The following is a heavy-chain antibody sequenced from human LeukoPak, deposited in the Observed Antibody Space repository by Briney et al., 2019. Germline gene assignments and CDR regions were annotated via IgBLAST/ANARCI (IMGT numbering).Heavy chain of an antibody. V-gene: IGHV4-34*01. CDR3: ARAEEGVATDGRGWFDP. J-gene: IGHJ5*02. Sequence: SETLSLTCAVYGGSFSGYSWTCIRQPPGKGLVWIGEISHSGSTNNNPSLKSRVTISVDTSKNQFSLKVSSVTAADTAVYYCARAEEGVATDGRGWFDPWGQGTLVTVSS. D-gene: IGHD5-12*01. CDR1: GGSFSGYS. CDR2: ISHSGST.